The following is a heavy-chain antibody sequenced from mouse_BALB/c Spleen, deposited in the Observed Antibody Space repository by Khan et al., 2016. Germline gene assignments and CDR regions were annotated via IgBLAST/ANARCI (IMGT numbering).Heavy chain of an antibody. CDR1: GDSITSGY. J-gene: IGHJ2*01. CDR2: ISYSGST. D-gene: IGHD3-1*01. V-gene: IGHV3-8*02. CDR3: VSYASSGSFFDY. Sequence: EVQLQESGPSLVKPSQTLSLTCSVTGDSITSGYWNWIRKFPGNKLEYMGYISYSGSTYYNPSLKSRISITRDTSKNQYYLQLNSVTTEDTATYYCVSYASSGSFFDYWGQGTTLTVSS.